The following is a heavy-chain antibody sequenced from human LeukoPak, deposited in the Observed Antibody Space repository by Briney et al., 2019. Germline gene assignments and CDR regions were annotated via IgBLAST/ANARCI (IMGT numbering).Heavy chain of an antibody. CDR2: IFIGGVGT. Sequence: GGSLRLSCAASGFTFNNYAMSWVRQTPGRGLEWVSTIFIGGVGTYYADSVKGRFTIPRDKSKNTLYLQMDSLRVEDTAVYYCAKAAPGDCSSTYCSLFDNWGQGTLVTVSS. J-gene: IGHJ4*02. D-gene: IGHD2-2*01. CDR1: GFTFNNYA. CDR3: AKAAPGDCSSTYCSLFDN. V-gene: IGHV3-23*01.